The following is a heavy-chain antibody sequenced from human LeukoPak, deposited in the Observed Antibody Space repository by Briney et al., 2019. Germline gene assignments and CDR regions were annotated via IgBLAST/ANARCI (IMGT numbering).Heavy chain of an antibody. CDR1: GGSIRGTSYY. V-gene: IGHV4-39*02. CDR2: IYYSGST. CDR3: ARDTGIAGPDY. D-gene: IGHD6-13*01. J-gene: IGHJ4*02. Sequence: PSETLSLTCTVSGGSIRGTSYYWGWIRQSPGKGLEWIGSIYYSGSTFYNPSLKGRVTISADTSKNQFSLKLSSVTAADTAVYYCARDTGIAGPDYWGQGTLVTVSS.